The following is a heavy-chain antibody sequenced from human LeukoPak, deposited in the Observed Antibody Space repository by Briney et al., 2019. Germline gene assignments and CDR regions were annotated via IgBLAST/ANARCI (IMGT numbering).Heavy chain of an antibody. CDR3: ARGGGHSGYGRDRDGFDNWYFDL. CDR1: GFTFSSHW. Sequence: GGSLRLSCAASGFTFSSHWMSWVRQAPGKGLEWVANIKQDGSEKYYVDSVKGRFTISRDNARNSLYLQMNSLRGDDTAVYHCARGGGHSGYGRDRDGFDNWYFDLWGRATLVTVSS. CDR2: IKQDGSEK. V-gene: IGHV3-7*01. J-gene: IGHJ2*01. D-gene: IGHD5-12*01.